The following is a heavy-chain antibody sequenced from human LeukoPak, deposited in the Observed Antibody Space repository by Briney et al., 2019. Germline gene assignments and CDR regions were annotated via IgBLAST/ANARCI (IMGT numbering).Heavy chain of an antibody. J-gene: IGHJ5*02. CDR2: ISSSGSTI. Sequence: PGGSLRLSCAASGFTFSSYEMNWVRQAPGKGLEWVSYISSSGSTIYYADSVKGRFTISRDNAKNSLYLHMNSLRAEDTAVYYCARDASGWSYNWFDPWGQGTLVTVSS. V-gene: IGHV3-48*03. CDR1: GFTFSSYE. D-gene: IGHD6-19*01. CDR3: ARDASGWSYNWFDP.